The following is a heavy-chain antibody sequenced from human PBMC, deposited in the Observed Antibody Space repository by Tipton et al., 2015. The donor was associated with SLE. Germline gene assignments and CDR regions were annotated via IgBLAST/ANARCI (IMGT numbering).Heavy chain of an antibody. J-gene: IGHJ4*02. Sequence: TLSLTCTVSGGSISSSSYYWGWIRQPPGKGLEWIGSIYYSGSTYYNPSLKSRVTISVDTSKNQFSLKLSSVTAAGTAVYYCARALNFWSGYYLDYWGQGTLVTVSS. D-gene: IGHD3-3*01. CDR2: IYYSGST. V-gene: IGHV4-39*07. CDR1: GGSISSSSYY. CDR3: ARALNFWSGYYLDY.